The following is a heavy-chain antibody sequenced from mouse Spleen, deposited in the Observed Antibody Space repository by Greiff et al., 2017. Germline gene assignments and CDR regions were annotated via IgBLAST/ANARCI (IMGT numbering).Heavy chain of an antibody. CDR3: ARRGYDWYFDV. CDR1: GFTFSSYA. D-gene: IGHD2-2*01. V-gene: IGHV5-9-4*01. Sequence: DVQLVESGGGLVKPGGSLKLSCAASGFTFSSYAMSWVRQSPEKRLEWVAEISSGGSYTYYPDTVTGRFTISRDNAKNTLYLEMSSLRSEDTAMYYCARRGYDWYFDVWGAGTTVTVSS. CDR2: ISSGGSYT. J-gene: IGHJ1*01.